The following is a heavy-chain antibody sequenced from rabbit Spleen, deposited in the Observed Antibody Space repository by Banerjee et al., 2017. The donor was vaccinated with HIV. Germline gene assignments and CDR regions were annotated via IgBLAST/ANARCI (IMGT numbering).Heavy chain of an antibody. CDR3: ARGTSSSGYYSGSLNL. J-gene: IGHJ4*01. V-gene: IGHV1S45*01. CDR2: INMVTGKS. CDR1: GFDFSNKAV. Sequence: QEQLVESGGGLVQPEGSLTLTCTASGFDFSNKAVMCWVRQAPGQGLEWITCINMVTGKSVYASWAKGRFIMSRTSSTKVTLQMTSLTAADTATYFCARGTSSSGYYSGSLNLWGQGTLVTFS. D-gene: IGHD1-1*01.